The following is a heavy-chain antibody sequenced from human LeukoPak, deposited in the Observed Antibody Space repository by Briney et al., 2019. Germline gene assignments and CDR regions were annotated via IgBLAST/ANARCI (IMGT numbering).Heavy chain of an antibody. V-gene: IGHV4-39*01. CDR1: GGSISSSSYY. CDR3: ARLLKYFDSDS. D-gene: IGHD3-9*01. CDR2: IYYSGAT. Sequence: SETLSLTCTISGGSISSSSYYWGWIRQPPGKGLEWIGSIYYSGATYHNPSLKSRITISVDTSTNQFSLELSSVTAADTAVYYCARLLKYFDSDSWGQGTLVTVSS. J-gene: IGHJ4*02.